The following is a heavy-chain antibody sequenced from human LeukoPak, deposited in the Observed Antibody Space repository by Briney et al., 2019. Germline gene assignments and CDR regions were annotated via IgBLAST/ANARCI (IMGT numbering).Heavy chain of an antibody. V-gene: IGHV4-4*02. CDR1: GGSTITSDW. CDR3: VGRRPWFDL. J-gene: IGHJ5*02. Sequence: SETLSLTCAVSGGSTITSDWWSWVRQPPGKGLEWIGDVYHSGTTNYNPSLKSRVTISVDNSKNQFSLKVTFVTAADTAVYYCVGRRPWFDLGARESWSPSPQ. CDR2: VYHSGTT.